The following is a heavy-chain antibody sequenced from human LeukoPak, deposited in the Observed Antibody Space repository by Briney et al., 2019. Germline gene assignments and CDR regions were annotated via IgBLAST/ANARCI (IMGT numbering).Heavy chain of an antibody. CDR1: GFTFSSYW. D-gene: IGHD2-2*02. CDR2: IKQDGSEK. Sequence: GGSLRLSCAASGFTFSSYWMSWVRQAPGKGLEWVANIKQDGSEKYYVDSVKGRFTISRDSAKNTLYLQMNSLRAEDTAVYYCARGPSAIYPDWFDPWGQGTLVTVSS. J-gene: IGHJ5*02. CDR3: ARGPSAIYPDWFDP. V-gene: IGHV3-7*04.